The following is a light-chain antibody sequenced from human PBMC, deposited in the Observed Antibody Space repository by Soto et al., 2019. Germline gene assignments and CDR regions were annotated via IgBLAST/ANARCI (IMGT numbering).Light chain of an antibody. CDR3: SSYTSSSLVV. J-gene: IGLJ2*01. Sequence: QSALTQPASVSGSPRQSITISCTGTSSDVGGYNYVSWYQQHPGKAPKLMIYDVSNRPSGVSNRFSGSKSGNTASLTISGLQAEDEADYYCSSYTSSSLVVFGGGTKVTVL. V-gene: IGLV2-14*01. CDR1: SSDVGGYNY. CDR2: DVS.